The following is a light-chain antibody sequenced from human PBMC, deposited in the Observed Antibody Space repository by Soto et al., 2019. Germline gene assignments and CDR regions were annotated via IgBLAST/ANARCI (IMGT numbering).Light chain of an antibody. CDR3: QSADSSGTYAV. CDR1: AFPKQY. Sequence: SYELTQPPSVSVSPGQTARITCSGYAFPKQYDYWYQQKPGQAPVLVIYKDSERPSGIPERFSGSSSGTTVTLTISGVQAEDEADYYCQSADSSGTYAVFGGGTKLTVL. J-gene: IGLJ2*01. V-gene: IGLV3-25*03. CDR2: KDS.